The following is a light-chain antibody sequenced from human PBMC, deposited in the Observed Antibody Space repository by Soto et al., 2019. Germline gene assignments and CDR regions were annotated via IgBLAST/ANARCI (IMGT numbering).Light chain of an antibody. V-gene: IGKV3-20*01. CDR3: QQYAGSRWT. Sequence: DIVLTQSPGTLYLSPGESATLSCRASQSVGSAYLAWYQHKPGQAPRLLIYVTSSRATGIADRFTGSGSGTDFTLTISRLEPEDFAVYYCQQYAGSRWTFGQGTKV. CDR1: QSVGSAY. J-gene: IGKJ1*01. CDR2: VTS.